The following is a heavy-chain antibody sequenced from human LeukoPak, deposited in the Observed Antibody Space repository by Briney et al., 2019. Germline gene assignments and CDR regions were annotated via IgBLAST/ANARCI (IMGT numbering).Heavy chain of an antibody. CDR2: ISGSGANT. CDR3: AKGRALEVVAAFNY. D-gene: IGHD2-15*01. V-gene: IGHV3-23*01. CDR1: GFTFSNYA. Sequence: GGSLRLSCAASGFTFSNYAMSWVRQAPGRGLEWVSTISGSGANTYYADSVKGRFTISRDNSKNTLYLQMDSLRADDTAIYYCAKGRALEVVAAFNYWGQGTVVTASS. J-gene: IGHJ4*02.